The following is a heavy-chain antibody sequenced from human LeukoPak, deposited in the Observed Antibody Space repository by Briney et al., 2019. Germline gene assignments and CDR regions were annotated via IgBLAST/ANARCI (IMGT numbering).Heavy chain of an antibody. CDR2: IYYSGST. Sequence: TSETLSLTCTVSGGSISSGDYYWSWIRQPPGKGLEWIGYIYYSGSTYYNPSLKSRVTISVDTSKNQFSLKLSSVTAADTAVYYCARVVLGYDSSGYPGDYWGQGTLVTVSS. D-gene: IGHD3-22*01. CDR1: GGSISSGDYY. V-gene: IGHV4-30-4*08. CDR3: ARVVLGYDSSGYPGDY. J-gene: IGHJ4*02.